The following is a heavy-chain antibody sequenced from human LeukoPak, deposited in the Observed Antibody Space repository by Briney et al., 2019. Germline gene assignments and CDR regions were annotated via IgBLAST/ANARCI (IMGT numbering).Heavy chain of an antibody. V-gene: IGHV3-30*02. CDR3: AKDPELHYSGSSDDI. J-gene: IGHJ3*02. CDR2: IRYDGSNK. CDR1: GFTFSSYA. Sequence: GGSLRLPCAASGFTFSSYAMHWVRQAPGKGLEWVAFIRYDGSNKYYADSVKGRFTISRDNSKNTLYLQMNSLRAEDTAVYYCAKDPELHYSGSSDDIWGQGTMVTVSS. D-gene: IGHD1-26*01.